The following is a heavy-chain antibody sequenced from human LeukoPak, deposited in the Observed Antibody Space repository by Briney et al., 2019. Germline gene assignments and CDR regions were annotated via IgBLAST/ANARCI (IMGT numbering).Heavy chain of an antibody. D-gene: IGHD3-3*01. V-gene: IGHV1-8*01. Sequence: GASVKVSCKASGYTFTSYDFNWVRQATGQRPEWMGWMSPNSGNTGYAQKFQGRVTMTRNTSISTAYMELSSLRSEDTAMYYCARGRYDFWSGYYKELAYYFDYWGQGTLVTVSS. J-gene: IGHJ4*02. CDR2: MSPNSGNT. CDR1: GYTFTSYD. CDR3: ARGRYDFWSGYYKELAYYFDY.